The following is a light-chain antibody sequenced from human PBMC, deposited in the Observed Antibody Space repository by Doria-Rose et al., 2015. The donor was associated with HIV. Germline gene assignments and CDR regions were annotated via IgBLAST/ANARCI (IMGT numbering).Light chain of an antibody. Sequence: QPVLTQPASMSGSPGQSITISCTGSSSDVEHYNLVSWLQQHPGIAPKLIIFEVNKRPSGVSDRFSGSKSGKTASLTISVLQAEDEADYHCCSYGNNSTWVFGGGTKLTVL. CDR3: CSYGNNSTWV. J-gene: IGLJ3*02. CDR2: EVN. V-gene: IGLV2-23*02. CDR1: SSDVEHYNL.